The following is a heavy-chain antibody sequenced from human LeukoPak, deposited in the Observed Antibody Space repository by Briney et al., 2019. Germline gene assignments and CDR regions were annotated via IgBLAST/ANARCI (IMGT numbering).Heavy chain of an antibody. Sequence: PSETLSLTCTVSGGSISSYYWSWIRQPPGKGLEWIGYIYTSGSTNYNPSLKSRVTISVDTSKNQFSLKLSSVTAADTAVYYCARHRRTARYSSSHFDYWGQGTLVTVSS. D-gene: IGHD6-13*01. CDR3: ARHRRTARYSSSHFDY. CDR1: GGSISSYY. V-gene: IGHV4-4*09. J-gene: IGHJ4*02. CDR2: IYTSGST.